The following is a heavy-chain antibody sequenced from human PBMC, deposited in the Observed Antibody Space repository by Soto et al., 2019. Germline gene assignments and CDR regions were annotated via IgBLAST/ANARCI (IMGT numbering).Heavy chain of an antibody. CDR2: IYYSGST. CDR1: GGSVTSGGHY. J-gene: IGHJ5*02. CDR3: ARDLLIYYDSSGYNYRLFDP. V-gene: IGHV4-61*08. D-gene: IGHD3-22*01. Sequence: SETLSLTCTVSGGSVTSGGHYWSWIRQPPGKGLEWIGDIYYSGSTNYNPSLKSRVTISLDTSKNQFSLKMSSVTAADTAVYYCARDLLIYYDSSGYNYRLFDPWGQGTLVIGSS.